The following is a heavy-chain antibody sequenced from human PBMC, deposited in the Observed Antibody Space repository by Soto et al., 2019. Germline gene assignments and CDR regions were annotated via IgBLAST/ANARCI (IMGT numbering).Heavy chain of an antibody. J-gene: IGHJ6*02. CDR1: EFTFSSYS. V-gene: IGHV3-23*01. D-gene: IGHD3-3*01. CDR3: ARGHFGVTMDV. CDR2: VNGGGDIT. Sequence: EVQLLESGGGLVQPGGSLRLSCAASEFTFSSYSMIWVRQAPGKGLAWVSGVNGGGDITYYAASVKGRFTISRDTSKSAMYLHMHNLRAEYTAVFYCARGHFGVTMDVWGQGTTVTVSS.